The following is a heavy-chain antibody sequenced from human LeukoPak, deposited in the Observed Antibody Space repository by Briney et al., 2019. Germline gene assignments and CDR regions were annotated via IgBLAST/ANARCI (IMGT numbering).Heavy chain of an antibody. V-gene: IGHV3-30*02. D-gene: IGHD3-10*01. CDR1: GFTFSSYG. CDR3: AKDYFYGSDY. Sequence: QAGGSLRLSCAASGFTFSSYGMHWVRQAPGKGLEWVAFIRYDGSNKYYADSVKGRFTISRDNSKNTLYLQVNSLRAEDTAVYYCAKDYFYGSDYWGQGTLVTVSS. CDR2: IRYDGSNK. J-gene: IGHJ4*02.